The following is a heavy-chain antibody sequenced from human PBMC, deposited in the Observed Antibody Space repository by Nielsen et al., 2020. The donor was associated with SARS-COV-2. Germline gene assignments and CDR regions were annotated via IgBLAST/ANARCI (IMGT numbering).Heavy chain of an antibody. J-gene: IGHJ4*02. Sequence: GGSLRLSCAASGFTFGDYAMSWFRQAPGKGLEWVGFIRSKAYGGTTEYAASVKGRFTISRDDSKSIAYLQMNSLRAEDTALYYCAKASGSGYSYWGQGTLVTVSS. D-gene: IGHD3-3*01. V-gene: IGHV3-49*03. CDR2: IRSKAYGGTT. CDR3: AKASGSGYSY. CDR1: GFTFGDYA.